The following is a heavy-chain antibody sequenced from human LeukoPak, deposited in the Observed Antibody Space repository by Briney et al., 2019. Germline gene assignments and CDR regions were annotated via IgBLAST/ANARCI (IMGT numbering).Heavy chain of an antibody. Sequence: SGGSLRLSCAASGFTFSTYWMTWVRQAPGKGLEWVANIETDGSRTYYLDSVKGRFTISRDNAKNFLSLQLGSLRADDTGVYYCARASMGGRDYHLDSWGQGTLVTVSS. J-gene: IGHJ4*02. CDR1: GFTFSTYW. CDR3: ARASMGGRDYHLDS. V-gene: IGHV3-7*01. D-gene: IGHD4/OR15-4a*01. CDR2: IETDGSRT.